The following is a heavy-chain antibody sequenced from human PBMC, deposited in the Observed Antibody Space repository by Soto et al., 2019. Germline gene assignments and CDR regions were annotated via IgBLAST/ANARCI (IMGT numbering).Heavy chain of an antibody. CDR1: GYHFPRDW. V-gene: IGHV5-51*01. CDR2: IYPADSDT. J-gene: IGHJ6*02. CDR3: ARGPHSTTSYYDYPSGMDV. D-gene: IGHD3-10*01. Sequence: RGASLKLSGKGSGYHFPRDWIGSVRQLPGKGLEGMGSIYPADSDTRYSPSFQGQVTISADKSIRTAYLEWSSLKASDSGVYYCARGPHSTTSYYDYPSGMDVWGQGTTVTVS.